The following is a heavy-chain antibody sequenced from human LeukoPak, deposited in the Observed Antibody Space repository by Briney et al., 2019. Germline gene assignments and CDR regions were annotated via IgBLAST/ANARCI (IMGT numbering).Heavy chain of an antibody. J-gene: IGHJ4*02. CDR1: GYSFTSYW. CDR3: ARWGGYCSGGSCYPLYYFDS. D-gene: IGHD2-15*01. V-gene: IGHV5-51*01. Sequence: GESLKISCKGSGYSFTSYWISWVRQMPGKGLEWMGIIYPRDSRTTYSPSFQGQVTISADKSISTASLQWNSLKASDTAMYYCARWGGYCSGGSCYPLYYFDSWGQGTLVTVSS. CDR2: IYPRDSRT.